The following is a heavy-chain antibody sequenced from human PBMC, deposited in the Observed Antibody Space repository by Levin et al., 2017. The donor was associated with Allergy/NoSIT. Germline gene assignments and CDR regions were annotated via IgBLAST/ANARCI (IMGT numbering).Heavy chain of an antibody. CDR3: ARSDAKGSVDY. J-gene: IGHJ4*02. CDR2: IKGDGSEK. D-gene: IGHD2-2*01. CDR1: GFSFGSCW. Sequence: GGSLRLSCAASGFSFGSCWMSWVRQDPGKGLQWVANIKGDGSEKYYVDSVNGRFTISRDNAQNSLYLQMNSLRDEDTAVYYCARSDAKGSVDYWGQGTLVTVSS. V-gene: IGHV3-7*01.